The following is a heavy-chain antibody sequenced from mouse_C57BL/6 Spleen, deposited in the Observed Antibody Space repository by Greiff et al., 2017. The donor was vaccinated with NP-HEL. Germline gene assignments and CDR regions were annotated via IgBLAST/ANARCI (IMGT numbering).Heavy chain of an antibody. CDR2: IRLKSDNYAT. J-gene: IGHJ2*01. CDR1: GFTFSNYW. D-gene: IGHD6-2*01. CDR3: TDLSYYFDY. V-gene: IGHV6-3*01. Sequence: VQLKESGGGLVQPGGSMKLSCVASGFTFSNYWMNWVRQSPEKGLEWVAQIRLKSDNYATHYAESVKGRFTISRDDSKSSVYLQMNNLRAEDTGIYYCTDLSYYFDYWGQGTTLTVSA.